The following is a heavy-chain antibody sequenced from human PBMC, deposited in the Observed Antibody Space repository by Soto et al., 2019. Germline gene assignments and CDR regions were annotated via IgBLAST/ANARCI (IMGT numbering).Heavy chain of an antibody. CDR3: VLADDYGDYFDY. J-gene: IGHJ4*02. D-gene: IGHD4-17*01. CDR2: ISAYNGNT. V-gene: IGHV1-18*01. CDR1: GYTFTSYG. Sequence: VKVSCKASGYTFTSYGISWVRQAPGQGLERMGWISAYNGNTNYAQKLQGRVTMTTDTSTSTAYMELRSLRSDDTAVYYCVLADDYGDYFDYWGQGTLVTVS.